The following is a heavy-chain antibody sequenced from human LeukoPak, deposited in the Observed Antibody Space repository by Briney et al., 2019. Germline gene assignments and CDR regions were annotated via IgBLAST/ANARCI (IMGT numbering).Heavy chain of an antibody. Sequence: SETLSLTCAVYGGSFSGYYWSWIRQPPGKGLEWIGEINHSGSTNYNPSLKSRVTISVDTSKNQFSLKLSSVTAADTAAYYCARGSPQYYDSSGYQTPPDYWGQGTLVTVSS. CDR3: ARGSPQYYDSSGYQTPPDY. V-gene: IGHV4-34*01. CDR1: GGSFSGYY. D-gene: IGHD3-22*01. J-gene: IGHJ4*02. CDR2: INHSGST.